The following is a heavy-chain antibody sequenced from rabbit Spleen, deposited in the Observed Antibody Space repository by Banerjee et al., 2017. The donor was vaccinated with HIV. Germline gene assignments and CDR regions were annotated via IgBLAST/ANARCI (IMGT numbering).Heavy chain of an antibody. D-gene: IGHD1-1*01. V-gene: IGHV1S45*01. CDR1: GFSFSAGYY. Sequence: QEQLVESGGGLVKPEGSLKLSCTASGFSFSAGYYMCWVCQAPGKGLEWIACIYISGGSTYYASWAKGRFTISETSSTTVTLQMTSLTAADTATYFCARDVDTIYFRFSLWGPGTLVTVS. CDR3: ARDVDTIYFRFSL. J-gene: IGHJ4*01. CDR2: IYISGGST.